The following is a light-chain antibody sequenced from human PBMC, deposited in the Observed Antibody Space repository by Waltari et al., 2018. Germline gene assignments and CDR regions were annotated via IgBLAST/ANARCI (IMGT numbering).Light chain of an antibody. CDR2: KAS. V-gene: IGKV1-5*03. CDR3: QQYISYPWT. Sequence: DIQMTQSPSTLSASVGDRVIMSCRASQTVDSWLAWYQQKPGQAPKLLIYKASSLESGVPSRFSGSGSGTEFTLTISSLLPDDFATYYCQQYISYPWTFGQVTKVEIK. CDR1: QTVDSW. J-gene: IGKJ1*01.